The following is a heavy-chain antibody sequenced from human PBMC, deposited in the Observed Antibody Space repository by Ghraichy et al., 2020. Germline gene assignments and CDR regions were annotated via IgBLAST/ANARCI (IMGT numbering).Heavy chain of an antibody. CDR1: GFTFGDYA. Sequence: QTLSLTCTASGFTFGDYAMSWVRQAPGKGLEWVGFIRNKVYGGTTDYAASVKGRFTISRDDSKGIAYLQMNSLKTEDTAVYYYTRILSWGCFDYWGQGTLVTVSS. V-gene: IGHV3-49*04. D-gene: IGHD7-27*01. CDR3: TRILSWGCFDY. J-gene: IGHJ4*02. CDR2: IRNKVYGGTT.